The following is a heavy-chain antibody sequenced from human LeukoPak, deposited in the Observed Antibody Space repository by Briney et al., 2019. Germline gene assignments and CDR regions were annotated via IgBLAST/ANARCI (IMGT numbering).Heavy chain of an antibody. CDR2: IYHSGST. J-gene: IGHJ4*02. CDR1: GGSISSGGYS. Sequence: SQTLSLTCAVSGGSISSGGYSWSWIRQPPGKGLEWIGYIYHSGSTYYNPSLKSRVTISVDRSKNQFSLKLSSVTAADTAVYYCASEVVPAAIIHWGQGTLVTVSS. D-gene: IGHD2-2*01. V-gene: IGHV4-30-2*01. CDR3: ASEVVPAAIIH.